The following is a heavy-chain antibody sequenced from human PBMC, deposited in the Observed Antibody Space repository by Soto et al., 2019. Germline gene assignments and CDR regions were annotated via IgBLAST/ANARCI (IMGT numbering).Heavy chain of an antibody. CDR3: ARLKYCDSSGYYGWFDP. CDR2: IIPIFGTA. Sequence: SVKVSCKASGGTFSSYAISWVRQAPGQGLEWMGGIIPIFGTANYAQKFQGRVTITADESTSTAYMELSSLRSEDTAVYYCARLKYCDSSGYYGWFDPWGQGTLVTGSS. J-gene: IGHJ5*02. D-gene: IGHD3-22*01. CDR1: GGTFSSYA. V-gene: IGHV1-69*13.